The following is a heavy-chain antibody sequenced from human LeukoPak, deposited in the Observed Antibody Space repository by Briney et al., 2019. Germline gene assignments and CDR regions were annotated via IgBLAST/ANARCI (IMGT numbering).Heavy chain of an antibody. CDR1: GGSFSGYY. D-gene: IGHD4-17*01. CDR2: INHSGST. V-gene: IGHV4-34*01. CDR3: AREGYGDSAVGENWFDP. Sequence: PSETLSLTCAVYGGSFSGYYWSWVRQPPGKGLEWVGEINHSGSTNYNPSLKSRVTIPVDTSKNQFSLMLSYVTAADTAVYYCAREGYGDSAVGENWFDPWGQGTLVTVSS. J-gene: IGHJ5*02.